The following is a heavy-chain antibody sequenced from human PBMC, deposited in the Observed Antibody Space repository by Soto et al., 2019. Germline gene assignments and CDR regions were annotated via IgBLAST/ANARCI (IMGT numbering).Heavy chain of an antibody. CDR2: IHYSGST. J-gene: IGHJ6*02. CDR1: GVSVSSGPYY. Sequence: SETLSLTCTVSGVSVSSGPYYWSGIRQTPEKGLEWIGYIHYSGSTKYNPSLESRVTIPEDTPKNQFSLRLTSVTAADTAVYYCASSLVTIQYYYYYYGLEVWGPGTTVTVSS. CDR3: ASSLVTIQYYYYYYGLEV. V-gene: IGHV4-61*01. D-gene: IGHD1-26*01.